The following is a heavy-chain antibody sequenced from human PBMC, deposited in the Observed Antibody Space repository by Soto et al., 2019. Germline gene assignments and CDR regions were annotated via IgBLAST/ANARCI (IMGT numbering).Heavy chain of an antibody. CDR2: NNPSGGST. J-gene: IGHJ6*02. D-gene: IGHD2-15*01. V-gene: IGHV1-46*01. CDR3: ARNGGCSGGSCYSTSYYYYYGMDV. Sequence: ASAKVSCKASEYTFTGNHGRWLRQTTGQGLGRVGINNPSGGSTSYVQKFQGRVTMTRDTSTSTVYMELSSLRSEDTAVYYCARNGGCSGGSCYSTSYYYYYGMDVWGQGTTVTVSS. CDR1: EYTFTGNH.